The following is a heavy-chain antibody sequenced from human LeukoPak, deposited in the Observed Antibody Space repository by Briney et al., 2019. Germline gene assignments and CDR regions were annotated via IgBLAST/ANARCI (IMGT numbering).Heavy chain of an antibody. CDR1: GFTFSSYG. CDR3: AKNSGGTCYSHLDY. J-gene: IGHJ4*02. Sequence: PGGSLRLSCAVSGFTFSSYGMTWVRQAPGKGLEWVSGISGSGGSTYYEDSVKGRFTISRDNSKNTLYLQMNSLRAEDTAVYYCAKNSGGTCYSHLDYWGQGTLVTVSS. D-gene: IGHD2-15*01. V-gene: IGHV3-23*01. CDR2: ISGSGGST.